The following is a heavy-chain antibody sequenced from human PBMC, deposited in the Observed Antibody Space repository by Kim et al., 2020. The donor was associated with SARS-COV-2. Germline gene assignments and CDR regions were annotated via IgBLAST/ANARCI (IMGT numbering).Heavy chain of an antibody. CDR1: GFTFSTYA. CDR2: IYSGGTIT. V-gene: IGHV3-23*03. D-gene: IGHD1-26*01. Sequence: GGSLRLSCAASGFTFSTYAMSWVRQAPGKGLEWVSAIYSGGTITYYADSLKGRFTISRDNSQSTLYLQVNSLRAEDTDVYYCAVELGGSYYNYWGQGTPVTVSS. J-gene: IGHJ4*02. CDR3: AVELGGSYYNY.